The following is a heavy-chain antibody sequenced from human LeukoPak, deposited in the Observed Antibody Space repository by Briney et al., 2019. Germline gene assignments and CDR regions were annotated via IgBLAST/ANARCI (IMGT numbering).Heavy chain of an antibody. CDR3: ARSTSSSGRPLYYFDY. D-gene: IGHD1-26*01. Sequence: ASVKVSCKASGYTFSSYYIHWVRQAPGQGLEWMGMIYCSGGTTNYAQKFQGRVTMTRGTATSTVYMELSSLRSEDTAAFYCARSTSSSGRPLYYFDYWGQGSLLTVSS. CDR2: IYCSGGTT. V-gene: IGHV1-46*01. J-gene: IGHJ4*02. CDR1: GYTFSSYY.